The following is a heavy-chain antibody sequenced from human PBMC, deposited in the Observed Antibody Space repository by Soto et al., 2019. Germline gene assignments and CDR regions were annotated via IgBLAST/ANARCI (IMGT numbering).Heavy chain of an antibody. CDR1: GDSVSSNSAA. V-gene: IGHV6-1*01. J-gene: IGHJ6*02. Sequence: PSQTLSLTCAISGDSVSSNSAAWNWIRQSPSRGLEWLGRTYYRSKWYNDYAVSVKSRITINPDTSKNQLSLQLNPVIPDDTALYYFAKTRTRSFRPGPPNYYYYGMEVRGQGTTVTVSS. CDR3: AKTRTRSFRPGPPNYYYYGMEV. CDR2: TYYRSKWYN. D-gene: IGHD1-1*01.